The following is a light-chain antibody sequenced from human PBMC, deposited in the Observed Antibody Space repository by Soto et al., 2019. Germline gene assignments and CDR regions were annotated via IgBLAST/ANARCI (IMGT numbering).Light chain of an antibody. J-gene: IGLJ1*01. Sequence: QSVLTQPASVSGSPGQSITISCTGTSSDVGGHNYVSWYQQHPGKAPKLMIYEVSNRPSGVSSRFSGSKSGNTASLTISGLQAEDEADYYCSSYTSSSTRVFGTGTKVTVL. CDR3: SSYTSSSTRV. CDR1: SSDVGGHNY. V-gene: IGLV2-14*01. CDR2: EVS.